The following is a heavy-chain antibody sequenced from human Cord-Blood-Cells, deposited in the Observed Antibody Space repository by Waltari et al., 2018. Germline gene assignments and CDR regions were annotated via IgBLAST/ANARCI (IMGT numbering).Heavy chain of an antibody. CDR2: ISGSGGST. D-gene: IGHD4-17*01. CDR1: GFPFSSYA. Sequence: EVQLLESGGGLVQPGGSLRLSCAASGFPFSSYAMSWVRPAPGKGLEWVSAISGSGGSTYYADSVKGRFTISRDNSKNTLYLQMNSLRAEDTAVYYCAKEGRTTVTTRGAFDYWGQGTLVTVSS. V-gene: IGHV3-23*01. J-gene: IGHJ4*02. CDR3: AKEGRTTVTTRGAFDY.